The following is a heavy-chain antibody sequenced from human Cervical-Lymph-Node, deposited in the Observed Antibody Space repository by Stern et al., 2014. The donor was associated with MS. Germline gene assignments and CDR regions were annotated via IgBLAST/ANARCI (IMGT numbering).Heavy chain of an antibody. V-gene: IGHV4-61*02. D-gene: IGHD2-15*01. CDR1: GGPISSGTYY. CDR2: IYTSGST. J-gene: IGHJ4*02. CDR3: ARGRNGFGYDS. Sequence: QLQLQESGPGLVKPSQTLSLTCTVSGGPISSGTYYWSWIRQPAGKGLEWIGRIYTSGSTDYTSSLKSRVTLSVDMSKTQLSLRLTLVTAADTAVYYCARGRNGFGYDSWGQGTLATVSP.